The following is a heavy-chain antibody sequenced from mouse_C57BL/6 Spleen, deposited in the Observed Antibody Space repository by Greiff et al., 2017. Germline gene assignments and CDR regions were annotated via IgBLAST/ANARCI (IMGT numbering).Heavy chain of an antibody. CDR2: ISDGGSYT. CDR1: GFTFSSYA. J-gene: IGHJ1*03. CDR3: ARDGPGSWYFDV. Sequence: EVHLVESGGGLVKPGGSLKLSCAASGFTFSSYAMSWVRQTPEKRLEWVATISDGGSYTYYPDNVKGRFTISRDNAKNNLYLQMSHLKSEDTAMYYCARDGPGSWYFDVWGTGTTVTVSS. D-gene: IGHD4-1*01. V-gene: IGHV5-4*01.